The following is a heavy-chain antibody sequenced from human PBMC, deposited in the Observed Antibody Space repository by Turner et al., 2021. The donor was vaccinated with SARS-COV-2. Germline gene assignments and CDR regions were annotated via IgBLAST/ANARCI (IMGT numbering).Heavy chain of an antibody. Sequence: EVQLVQSGAEVKKPGESLKISCKGSGYIFSGFWIGWVRQMPGKGLEWMVIIYPDDSDTRYSPSFQGQVTISADKSINTAYLQWSSLKASDTAMYYCARQKYCSGGSCFVFGDAFDIWGQGTMVTVSS. D-gene: IGHD2-15*01. J-gene: IGHJ3*02. CDR3: ARQKYCSGGSCFVFGDAFDI. CDR2: IYPDDSDT. CDR1: GYIFSGFW. V-gene: IGHV5-51*01.